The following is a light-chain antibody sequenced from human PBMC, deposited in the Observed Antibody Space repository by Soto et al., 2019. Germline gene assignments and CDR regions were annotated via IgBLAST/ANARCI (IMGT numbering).Light chain of an antibody. CDR3: QQYNNWPPWT. J-gene: IGKJ1*01. V-gene: IGKV3D-15*01. CDR2: GAS. Sequence: EIVMTXSPATLSXSPGERATLSCRASQSVSSNLAWYQQKPGQAPRLLIYGASTRATGIPARFSGSGSGTEFTLTISSLQSEDFAVYYCQQYNNWPPWTFGQGTKVEIK. CDR1: QSVSSN.